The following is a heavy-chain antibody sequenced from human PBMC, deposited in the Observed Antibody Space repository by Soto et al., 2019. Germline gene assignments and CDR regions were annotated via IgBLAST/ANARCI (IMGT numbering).Heavy chain of an antibody. D-gene: IGHD6-6*01. V-gene: IGHV3-23*01. CDR3: VKTHLFLQGMAARLDY. J-gene: IGHJ4*02. Sequence: EVQLLESGGGLVQPGGSLRLSCAASGFTFNNYAMSWVRQTPGKGLEWVSVISTSGDSTYYTDSLKGRFTISRDNSKNTLYLQMNSLRAEDTAVYYCVKTHLFLQGMAARLDYWGQGTLVTVSS. CDR2: ISTSGDST. CDR1: GFTFNNYA.